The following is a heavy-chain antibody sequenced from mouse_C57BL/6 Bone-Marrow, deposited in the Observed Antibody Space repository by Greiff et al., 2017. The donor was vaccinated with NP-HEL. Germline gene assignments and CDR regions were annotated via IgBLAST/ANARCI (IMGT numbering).Heavy chain of an antibody. V-gene: IGHV1-66*01. Sequence: QVHVKQSGPELVKPGASVKISCKASGYSFTSYYIHWVKQRPGQGLEWIGWIYPGSGNTKYNEKFKGKATLTADTSSSTAYMQLSSLTSEDSAVYYCAFDGYYEEYFDYWGQGTTLTVSS. D-gene: IGHD2-3*01. J-gene: IGHJ2*01. CDR1: GYSFTSYY. CDR3: AFDGYYEEYFDY. CDR2: IYPGSGNT.